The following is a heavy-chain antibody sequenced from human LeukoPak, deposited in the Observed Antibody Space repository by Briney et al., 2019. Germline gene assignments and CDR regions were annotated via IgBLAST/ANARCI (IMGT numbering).Heavy chain of an antibody. Sequence: GGSLRLSCAASGFPFSTYLMTWVRQAPGKGLEWVASIKQDGTEKYYVDSVKGRFSISRDNANNSLYLQMNSLRAEDTAVYYCASERPSSSWYDYWGQGTLVTVSS. CDR1: GFPFSTYL. D-gene: IGHD6-13*01. CDR3: ASERPSSSWYDY. CDR2: IKQDGTEK. V-gene: IGHV3-7*01. J-gene: IGHJ4*02.